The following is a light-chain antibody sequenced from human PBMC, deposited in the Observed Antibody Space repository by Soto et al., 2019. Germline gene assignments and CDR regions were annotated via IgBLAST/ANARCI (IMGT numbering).Light chain of an antibody. Sequence: QSALTQPASVSGSPGQSITSSCTGTSSDVGSYNLVAWYQQHPGKAPKLMIYEGSKRTSGVSNRFSGSKSGNTASLPISGLQADDEADYYCCSYAGSSTWVFGGGTKLTVL. CDR3: CSYAGSSTWV. CDR2: EGS. V-gene: IGLV2-23*01. CDR1: SSDVGSYNL. J-gene: IGLJ3*02.